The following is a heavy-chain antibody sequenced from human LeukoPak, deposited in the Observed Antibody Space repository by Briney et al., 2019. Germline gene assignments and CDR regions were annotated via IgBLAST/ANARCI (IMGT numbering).Heavy chain of an antibody. CDR2: INPNSGGT. CDR3: ASMSPLPEPNRYYYYGMDV. V-gene: IGHV1-2*02. Sequence: ASVKVSCKASGYTFTSYGISWVRQAPGQGLEWMGWINPNSGGTNYAQKFQGRVTMTRDTSISTAYMELSRLRSDDTAVYYCASMSPLPEPNRYYYYGMDVWGQGTTVTVSS. CDR1: GYTFTSYG. D-gene: IGHD3-16*02. J-gene: IGHJ6*02.